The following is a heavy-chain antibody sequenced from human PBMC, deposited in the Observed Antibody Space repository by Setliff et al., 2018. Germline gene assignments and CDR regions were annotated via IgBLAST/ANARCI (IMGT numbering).Heavy chain of an antibody. CDR3: ARFGGSCSSSSCYASDL. Sequence: GASVKVSCKASGYTFSTYGISWVRQAPGQGPEWMGMISTYTGKTSYAQKFQGRVTMTTDTSTGTGYMELRSLRSDDTAVYFCARFGGSCSSSSCYASDLWGQGNPGHRLL. CDR2: ISTYTGKT. D-gene: IGHD2-2*01. CDR1: GYTFSTYG. V-gene: IGHV1-18*01. J-gene: IGHJ4*01.